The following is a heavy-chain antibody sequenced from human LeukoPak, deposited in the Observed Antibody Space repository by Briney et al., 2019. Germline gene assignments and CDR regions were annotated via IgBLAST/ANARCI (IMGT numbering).Heavy chain of an antibody. CDR1: GGSFSGYY. CDR2: INHSGST. J-gene: IGHJ5*02. CDR3: ARRGDLWFGDRPRGFDP. D-gene: IGHD3-10*01. V-gene: IGHV4-34*01. Sequence: PSETLSLTCAVYGGSFSGYYWSWIRQPPGKGLEWIGEINHSGSTNYNPSLKSRVTISVDTSKNQFSLKLSSVTAADTAVYYCARRGDLWFGDRPRGFDPWGQGTLVTVSS.